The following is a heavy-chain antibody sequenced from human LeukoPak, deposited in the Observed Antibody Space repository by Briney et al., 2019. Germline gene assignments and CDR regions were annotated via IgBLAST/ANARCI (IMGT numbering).Heavy chain of an antibody. CDR2: IYYSGST. CDR3: ASIAAAAGDAFDI. D-gene: IGHD6-13*01. V-gene: IGHV4-39*07. J-gene: IGHJ3*02. Sequence: SETLSLTCTVSGGSISSSSYYWGWIRQPPGKGLEWIGSIYYSGSTYYNPSLKSRVTISVDTSKNQFSLKLSPVTAADTAVYYCASIAAAAGDAFDIWGQGTMVTVSS. CDR1: GGSISSSSYY.